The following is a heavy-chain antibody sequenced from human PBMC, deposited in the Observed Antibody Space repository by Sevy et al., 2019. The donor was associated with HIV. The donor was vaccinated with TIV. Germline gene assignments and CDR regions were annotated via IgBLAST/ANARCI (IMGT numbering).Heavy chain of an antibody. V-gene: IGHV3-30*02. Sequence: AGGSLRLSCAASGFILSTYGVHWVRQAPGKGLEWVSFIPYDGSNEYYADSVEGRFTISRDNSKNTVHLQMNRLRPEDTAVYYCANDGYPGVGHCSGGVCYSAFDIWGQGTMVTVSS. CDR1: GFILSTYG. CDR2: IPYDGSNE. J-gene: IGHJ3*02. CDR3: ANDGYPGVGHCSGGVCYSAFDI. D-gene: IGHD2-8*02.